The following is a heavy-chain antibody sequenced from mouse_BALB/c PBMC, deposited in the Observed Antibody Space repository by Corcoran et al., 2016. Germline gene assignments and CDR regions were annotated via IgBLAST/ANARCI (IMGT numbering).Heavy chain of an antibody. Sequence: EVQLQQSGAELVKPGASVKLSCTASGFNIQDTYMHWVKQRPEQGLEWIGRIDHSNGNTKYDPKFQGKATITTDTSSNTAYMQLSSLTSEETAVYYGSRSGNYYAMVSRGQGTSVTVSS. CDR1: GFNIQDTY. CDR2: IDHSNGNT. J-gene: IGHJ4*01. V-gene: IGHV14-3*02. CDR3: SRSGNYYAMVS. D-gene: IGHD2-1*01.